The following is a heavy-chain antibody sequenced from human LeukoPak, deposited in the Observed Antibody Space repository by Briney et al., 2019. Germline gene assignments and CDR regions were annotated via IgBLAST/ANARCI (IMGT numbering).Heavy chain of an antibody. D-gene: IGHD6-19*01. V-gene: IGHV4-59*01. J-gene: IGHJ4*02. Sequence: SETLSLTCTVSGGSICSYYWNWIRQPPGRGLDWIGYIYYSGSASYNPSLKSRVTISVDTSKNQFSLKLSSVTAADTAVYYCARDGRAGSLFAYWGQGTLVTVSS. CDR2: IYYSGSA. CDR1: GGSICSYY. CDR3: ARDGRAGSLFAY.